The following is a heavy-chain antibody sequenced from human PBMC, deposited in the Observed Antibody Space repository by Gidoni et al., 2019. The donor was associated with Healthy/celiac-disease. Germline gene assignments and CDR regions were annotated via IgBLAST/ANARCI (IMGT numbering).Heavy chain of an antibody. V-gene: IGHV4-59*08. CDR3: ASLEPLYNWFDP. CDR2: IYYSGST. D-gene: IGHD3-3*01. J-gene: IGHJ5*02. CDR1: GGSISSYY. Sequence: TVSGGSISSYYWSWIRQPPGKGLEWIGYIYYSGSTNYNPSLKSRVTISVDTSKNQFSLKLSSVTAADTAVYYCASLEPLYNWFDPWGQGTLVTVSS.